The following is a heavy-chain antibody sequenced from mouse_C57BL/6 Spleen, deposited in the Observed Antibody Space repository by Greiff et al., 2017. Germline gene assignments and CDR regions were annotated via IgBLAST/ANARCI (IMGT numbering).Heavy chain of an antibody. Sequence: VQLQQSGAELAKPGASVKLSCKASGYTFTSYWMHWVKQRPGQGLEWIGYINPSSGYTKYNQKFKNKTTLTADKSSSTAYMQLSSLTYEDSAVYYCDLTSVVATGDYWGQGTTLTVSS. CDR2: INPSSGYT. J-gene: IGHJ2*01. CDR3: DLTSVVATGDY. D-gene: IGHD1-1*01. V-gene: IGHV1-7*01. CDR1: GYTFTSYW.